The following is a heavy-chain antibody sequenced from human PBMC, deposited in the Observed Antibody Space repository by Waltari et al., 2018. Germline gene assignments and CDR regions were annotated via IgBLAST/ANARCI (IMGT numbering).Heavy chain of an antibody. V-gene: IGHV3-74*01. CDR3: ARDLVLGSGSNDY. J-gene: IGHJ4*02. CDR1: GFTLVSHW. CDR2: ITTDGSGA. D-gene: IGHD3-10*01. Sequence: EVQLVESGGVLVQPGGSLSLPCSAPGFTLVSHWMHWVRQVPGKGLVLVSRITTDGSGANYADSVKGRFTISRDNAKNTLYLQMNSLRVEDTAVYFCARDLVLGSGSNDYWGLGTLVTVSS.